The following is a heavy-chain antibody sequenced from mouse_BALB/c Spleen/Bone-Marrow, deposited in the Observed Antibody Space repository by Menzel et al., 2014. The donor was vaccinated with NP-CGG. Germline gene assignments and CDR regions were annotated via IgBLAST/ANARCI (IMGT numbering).Heavy chain of an antibody. Sequence: VQLQQSGAELVKPGASVKLSCKASGYTFTSYWMHWVKQRPGQGLEWIGEINPSNGRTSYNEKFKSKATLTVDKSSSTAYMQLSSLTSEDSAVYYCARGTFDYWGQGTTLTVSS. J-gene: IGHJ2*01. V-gene: IGHV1S81*02. CDR3: ARGTFDY. CDR1: GYTFTSYW. CDR2: INPSNGRT.